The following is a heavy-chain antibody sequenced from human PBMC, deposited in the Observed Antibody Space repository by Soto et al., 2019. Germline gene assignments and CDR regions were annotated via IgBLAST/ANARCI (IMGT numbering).Heavy chain of an antibody. CDR1: GGTFSSYA. CDR3: ASIRSPYYYCGMDV. J-gene: IGHJ6*02. CDR2: IIPIFGTA. V-gene: IGHV1-69*12. Sequence: QVQLVQSGAEVKKPGSSVKVSCKASGGTFSSYAISWVRQAPGQGLEWMGGIIPIFGTANYAQKFQGRVTITADESTSTAYMELSSLRSEDTAVYYCASIRSPYYYCGMDVWGQGTTVTVSS.